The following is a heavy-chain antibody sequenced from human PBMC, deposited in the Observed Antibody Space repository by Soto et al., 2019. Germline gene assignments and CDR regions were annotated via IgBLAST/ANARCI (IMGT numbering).Heavy chain of an antibody. Sequence: EVQLLESGGGLVQPGGSLRLSCAASGFTFRSYAMSWVRQAPGKGLEWVSAISGSGETTYNADSVKGRFTNSRDNSKNTLYLQMTSLRAEDTAVYYCARDRREIDAFDIWGQGTMVTVSS. CDR1: GFTFRSYA. CDR3: ARDRREIDAFDI. D-gene: IGHD1-26*01. V-gene: IGHV3-23*01. J-gene: IGHJ3*02. CDR2: ISGSGETT.